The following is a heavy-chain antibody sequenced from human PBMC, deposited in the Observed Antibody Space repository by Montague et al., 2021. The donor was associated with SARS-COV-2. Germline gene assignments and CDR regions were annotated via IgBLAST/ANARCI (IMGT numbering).Heavy chain of an antibody. CDR2: ISFDGSSK. CDR1: GFTFSSHP. Sequence: SLRLSCAASGFTFSSHPMHWVRQAPGNGLEWVAVISFDGSSKYYXDSMKVRLTISRDNSKNTLFLQMNSLRVEDTAVYYCARGRQWLVLGQVDYWGQGTLVTVSS. J-gene: IGHJ4*02. CDR3: ARGRQWLVLGQVDY. D-gene: IGHD3-22*01. V-gene: IGHV3-30*04.